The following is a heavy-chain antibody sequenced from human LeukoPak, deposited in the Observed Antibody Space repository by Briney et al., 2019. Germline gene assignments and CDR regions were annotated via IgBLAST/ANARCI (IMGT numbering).Heavy chain of an antibody. Sequence: SETLSLTCTVSGGSISSYYWSWLRQPPGKGLEWIGYIYYSGSTNYNPSLKSRVTISVDTSKNQFSLKLSSVTAADTAVYYCASSLKLSEAYYFDYWGQGTLVTVSS. CDR3: ASSLKLSEAYYFDY. CDR1: GGSISSYY. J-gene: IGHJ4*02. CDR2: IYYSGST. D-gene: IGHD1-7*01. V-gene: IGHV4-59*08.